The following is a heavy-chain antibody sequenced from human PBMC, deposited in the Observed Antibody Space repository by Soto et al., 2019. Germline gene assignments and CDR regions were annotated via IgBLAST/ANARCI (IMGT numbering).Heavy chain of an antibody. V-gene: IGHV3-23*01. J-gene: IGHJ4*02. Sequence: GGSLRLSCAASGFTFSSYAMSWVRQAPGKGLEWVSAISGSGGSTFYADSVKGRFTISRDNSKNTLYLQMNSLRAEDTAVYYCEKDWLAVRGEPPTDWGQGTLVTVSS. CDR3: EKDWLAVRGEPPTD. CDR1: GFTFSSYA. CDR2: ISGSGGST. D-gene: IGHD3-10*01.